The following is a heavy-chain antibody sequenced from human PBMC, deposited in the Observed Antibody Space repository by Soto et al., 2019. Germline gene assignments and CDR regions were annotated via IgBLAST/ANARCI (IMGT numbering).Heavy chain of an antibody. CDR3: ARSMPLGIVVVTAPPNYYYYGMDV. CDR1: GGTFSSYA. CDR2: IIPIFGTA. V-gene: IGHV1-69*06. D-gene: IGHD2-21*02. Sequence: SVKVSCKASGGTFSSYAISWVRQAPGQGLGWMGGIIPIFGTANYAQKFQGRVTITADKSTSTAYMELSSLRSEDTAVYYCARSMPLGIVVVTAPPNYYYYGMDVWGQGTTVTVSS. J-gene: IGHJ6*02.